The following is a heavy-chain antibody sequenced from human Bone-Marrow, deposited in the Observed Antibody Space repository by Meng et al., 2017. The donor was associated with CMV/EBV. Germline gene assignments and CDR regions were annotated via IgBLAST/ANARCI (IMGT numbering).Heavy chain of an antibody. CDR1: GFTFSSHW. J-gene: IGHJ6*02. Sequence: GGSLRLSCAASGFTFSSHWMTWVRQAPGKGLEWVANMNQDGSQKNYVDSVKGRFTISRDNAKNSLYLQMNSLRAEDTAVYYCARGAIVLMVYARSDGMDVWGQGTTVTVSS. CDR2: MNQDGSQK. CDR3: ARGAIVLMVYARSDGMDV. V-gene: IGHV3-7*01. D-gene: IGHD2-8*01.